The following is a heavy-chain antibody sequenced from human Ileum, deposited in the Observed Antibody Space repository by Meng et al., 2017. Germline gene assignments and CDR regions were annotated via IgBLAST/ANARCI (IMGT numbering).Heavy chain of an antibody. Sequence: GQLREAGPRLVEPSGTLSLTCAVSGDSISTTNWWNWVRQPPGEGLEWIGEIYHSGLVNYNLSLKSRVTLSIDKSKNQFSLKLISVTAADTGVYYCAANSGKKMHSWGQGTLVTVSS. CDR1: GDSISTTNW. CDR2: IYHSGLV. J-gene: IGHJ4*02. V-gene: IGHV4-4*02. CDR3: AANSGKKMHS. D-gene: IGHD4-23*01.